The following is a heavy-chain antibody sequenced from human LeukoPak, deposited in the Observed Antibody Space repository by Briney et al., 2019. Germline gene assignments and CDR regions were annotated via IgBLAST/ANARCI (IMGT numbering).Heavy chain of an antibody. CDR2: VSYSGST. D-gene: IGHD4/OR15-4a*01. CDR1: VGAISTYY. V-gene: IGHV4-59*01. J-gene: IGHJ5*02. CDR3: AREHSANSRFDP. Sequence: PSETLSLTCTVSVGAISTYYWNWIRQPPRKGLEWLGYVSYSGSTNYNPSLKSRVTISVDTSKNRFSLKLSCVTAADTAVYYCAREHSANSRFDPWGQGTLVTVSS.